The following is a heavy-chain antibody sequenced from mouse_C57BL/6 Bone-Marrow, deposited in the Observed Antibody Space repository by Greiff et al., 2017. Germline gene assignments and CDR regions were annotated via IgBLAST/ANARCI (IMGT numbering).Heavy chain of an antibody. V-gene: IGHV1-50*01. D-gene: IGHD1-1*01. CDR3: AMASTTVVATRYCDV. J-gene: IGHJ1*03. Sequence: QVQLQQPGAELVKPGASVKLSCKASGYTFTSYWMQWVKQRPGQGLEWIGELAPSDSSPNYNQKFKGKATLTVDSSSSTAYMQLSSLTSEDSAVYYCAMASTTVVATRYCDVWGTGTTVTVAS. CDR1: GYTFTSYW. CDR2: LAPSDSSP.